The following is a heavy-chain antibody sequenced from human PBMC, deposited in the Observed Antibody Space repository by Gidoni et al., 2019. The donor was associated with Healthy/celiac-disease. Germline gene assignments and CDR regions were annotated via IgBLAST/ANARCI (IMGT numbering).Heavy chain of an antibody. CDR1: GFTFSSYG. V-gene: IGHV3-33*01. CDR2: IWYDGSNK. Sequence: QVQLVESGGGVVQPGRSLRLSCAASGFTFSSYGMHWVRQAPGKGLEWVAVIWYDGSNKYYADSVKGRFTISRDNSKNTLYLQMNSLRAEDTAVYYCARARTVTTHISHYYGMDVWGQGTTVTVSS. D-gene: IGHD4-4*01. CDR3: ARARTVTTHISHYYGMDV. J-gene: IGHJ6*02.